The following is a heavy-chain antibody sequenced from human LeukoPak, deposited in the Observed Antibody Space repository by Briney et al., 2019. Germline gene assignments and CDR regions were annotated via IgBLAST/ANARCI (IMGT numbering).Heavy chain of an antibody. Sequence: GGSLRLSCAASGFTFSSYEMNWVRQAPGKGLEWVSYISSSGSTIYYADSVKGRFTISRDNAKNSLYLQMNSLRAEDTAVYYCAREERKGDYVWYFDYWGQGTLVTVSS. J-gene: IGHJ4*02. V-gene: IGHV3-48*03. CDR2: ISSSGSTI. CDR3: AREERKGDYVWYFDY. D-gene: IGHD4-17*01. CDR1: GFTFSSYE.